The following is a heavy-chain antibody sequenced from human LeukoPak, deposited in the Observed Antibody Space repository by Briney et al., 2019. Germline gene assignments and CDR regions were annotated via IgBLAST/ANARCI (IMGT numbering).Heavy chain of an antibody. J-gene: IGHJ6*03. CDR3: ARLYGSGKTYYYYYMDV. D-gene: IGHD3-10*01. Sequence: GESLKISCKGSGYSFTSYWIGWVRQMPGKGLEWMGIIYPGDSDTRYSPSFQGQVTISADKSISTAYLQWSSLKASDTAMYYCARLYGSGKTYYYYYMDVWGKGTTVTISS. CDR1: GYSFTSYW. CDR2: IYPGDSDT. V-gene: IGHV5-51*01.